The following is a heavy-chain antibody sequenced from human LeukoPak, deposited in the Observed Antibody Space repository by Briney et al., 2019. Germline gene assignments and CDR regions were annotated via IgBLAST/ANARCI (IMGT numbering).Heavy chain of an antibody. D-gene: IGHD3-9*01. CDR3: ARGGNVLRYFGV. V-gene: IGHV4-34*01. CDR1: GGSFSGYY. Sequence: SETLSLTCAVYGGSFSGYYWSWIRQPPGKGLEWIGEINHSGSTNYNPSLKSRVTISVDTSKNQFSLKLSPVTAADTAVYYCARGGNVLRYFGVWGKGTTVTVSS. J-gene: IGHJ6*04. CDR2: INHSGST.